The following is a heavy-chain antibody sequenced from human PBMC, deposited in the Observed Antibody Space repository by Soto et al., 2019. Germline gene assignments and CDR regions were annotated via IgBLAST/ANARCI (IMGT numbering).Heavy chain of an antibody. CDR1: GFTFSSYA. CDR3: ARDPAPQAIVVVIFNWFDP. V-gene: IGHV3-30-3*01. D-gene: IGHD3-22*01. J-gene: IGHJ5*02. Sequence: TGGSLRLSCAASGFTFSSYAMHWVRQAPGKGLEWVAVISYDGSNKYYADSVKGRFTIPRDNSKNTLYLQMNSLRAEDTAVYYCARDPAPQAIVVVIFNWFDPWGQGTLVTVSS. CDR2: ISYDGSNK.